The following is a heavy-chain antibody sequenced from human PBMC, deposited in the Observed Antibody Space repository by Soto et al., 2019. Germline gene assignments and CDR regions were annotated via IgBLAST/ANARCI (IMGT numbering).Heavy chain of an antibody. V-gene: IGHV4-34*12. CDR2: IIHTGST. CDR3: APQVVPTATKKP. Sequence: SETLSLTCAVYGGSFSGYYWSWIRQPPGKGLEWIGEIIHTGSTNYNPSLKSRVTISIETSKKQFSLKLSSVTAADTAVYYCAPQVVPTATKKPWGQGTLVTVSS. CDR1: GGSFSGYY. J-gene: IGHJ4*02. D-gene: IGHD2-2*01.